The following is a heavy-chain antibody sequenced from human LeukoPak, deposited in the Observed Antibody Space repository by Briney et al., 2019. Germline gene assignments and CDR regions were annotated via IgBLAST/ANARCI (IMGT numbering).Heavy chain of an antibody. CDR1: ECTIRSCS. V-gene: IGHV3-21*01. J-gene: IGHJ3*02. D-gene: IGHD2-21*02. Sequence: GGSLSLTCAASECTIRSCSMKCLRQAPGKGLEWVSSISSSSSYIYYADSVRGRFTISRDNAKNSLYLQINSLRAEDTAVYYCARDPASCGGDCYSVCQFAFEIWGPGTRVTVSS. CDR3: ARDPASCGGDCYSVCQFAFEI. CDR2: ISSSSSYI.